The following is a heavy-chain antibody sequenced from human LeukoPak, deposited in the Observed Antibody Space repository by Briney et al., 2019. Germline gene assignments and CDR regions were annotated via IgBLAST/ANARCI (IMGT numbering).Heavy chain of an antibody. D-gene: IGHD6-19*01. CDR1: GVTFSGYP. Sequence: GGSLRLSCAASGVTFSGYPLSWVRQAPGKGLEWVSGISDSGDRTYYADSVKGRFTISRDNSKNTLYLQMNSLRAEDTAVYYCAKDEYSSGWYPGYWGQGTLVTVSS. J-gene: IGHJ4*02. CDR2: ISDSGDRT. V-gene: IGHV3-23*01. CDR3: AKDEYSSGWYPGY.